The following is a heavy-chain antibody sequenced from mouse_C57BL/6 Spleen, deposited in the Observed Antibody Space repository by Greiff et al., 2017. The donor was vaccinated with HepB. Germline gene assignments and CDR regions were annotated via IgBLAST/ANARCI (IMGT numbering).Heavy chain of an antibody. CDR2: IDPETGGT. CDR1: GYTFTDYE. Sequence: QVQLKQSGAELVRPGASVTLSCKASGYTFTDYEMHWVKQTPVHGLEWIGAIDPETGGTAYNQKFKGEAILTADKSSSTAYMELRSLTSEDSAVYYCTRLQAWFAYWGQGTLVTVSA. CDR3: TRLQAWFAY. V-gene: IGHV1-15*01. J-gene: IGHJ3*01.